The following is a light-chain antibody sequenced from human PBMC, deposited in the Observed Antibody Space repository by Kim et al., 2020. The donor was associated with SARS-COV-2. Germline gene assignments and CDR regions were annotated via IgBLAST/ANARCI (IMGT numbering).Light chain of an antibody. J-gene: IGKJ5*01. V-gene: IGKV3-11*01. CDR1: QSIAFH. CDR3: QQRSNWPIT. Sequence: EIVLTQSPGTLSLSPGERATLSCGASQSIAFHLDWYQQRPGQAPRLLIFDASNRATGIPARFSGRGSGTDFTLTISSLEPEDFGVYYCQQRSNWPITFGQGTRLEIK. CDR2: DAS.